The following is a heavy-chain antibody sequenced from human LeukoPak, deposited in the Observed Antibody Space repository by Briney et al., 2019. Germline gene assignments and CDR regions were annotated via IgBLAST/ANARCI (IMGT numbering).Heavy chain of an antibody. Sequence: GGSLRLSCAASGFTFSNYWIGWVRQAPGKGLEWVANIKQDGSEKRYVDPVKGRFTISRDNAKNSLYLQMNSLRAEDTAVFYCARDSGYNAFDIWGQGTMVTVSS. D-gene: IGHD5-12*01. CDR2: IKQDGSEK. CDR1: GFTFSNYW. V-gene: IGHV3-7*01. CDR3: ARDSGYNAFDI. J-gene: IGHJ3*02.